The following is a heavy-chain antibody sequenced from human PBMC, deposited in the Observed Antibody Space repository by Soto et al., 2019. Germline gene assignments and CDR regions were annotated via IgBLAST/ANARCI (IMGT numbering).Heavy chain of an antibody. D-gene: IGHD3-16*01. J-gene: IGHJ4*02. V-gene: IGHV3-23*01. CDR1: GFTFSSYA. CDR2: ITGGAFHT. CDR3: EKDPDDVLVPVATTFDF. Sequence: EVELLESGGGLVQPGGSLRLSCAASGFTFSSYAMSWVRQAPGKGLEWVSTITGGAFHTYYAESVKGRFTISRDNSENTLSLQMNSLTVEDTATYYCEKDPDDVLVPVATTFDFWGQGTLVTVSS.